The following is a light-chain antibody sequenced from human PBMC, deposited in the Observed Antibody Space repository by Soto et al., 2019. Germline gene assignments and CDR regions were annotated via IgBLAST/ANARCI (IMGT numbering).Light chain of an antibody. V-gene: IGLV2-14*01. Sequence: QAVVTQPASVSGSPGQSITISCTGTSSDVGGYNYVSWYQQHPGKAPELMIYDVSSRPSGVSNRFSGSKSGNTASLTISGLQAEDEADYYCSSYTSSTTVVFGGGTKLTVL. J-gene: IGLJ2*01. CDR1: SSDVGGYNY. CDR2: DVS. CDR3: SSYTSSTTVV.